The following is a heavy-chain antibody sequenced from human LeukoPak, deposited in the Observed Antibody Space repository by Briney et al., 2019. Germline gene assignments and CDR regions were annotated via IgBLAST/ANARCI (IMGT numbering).Heavy chain of an antibody. CDR2: IIPIFGTA. V-gene: IGHV1-69*13. J-gene: IGHJ4*02. Sequence: GASVKVSCKASGGTFSGYAISWVRQAPGQGLEWMGGIIPIFGTANYAQKFQGRVTITADESTSTAYMELSSLRSEDTAVYYCAREIPEKGYCSGGSCYSGGFDYWGQGTLVTVSS. D-gene: IGHD2-15*01. CDR1: GGTFSGYA. CDR3: AREIPEKGYCSGGSCYSGGFDY.